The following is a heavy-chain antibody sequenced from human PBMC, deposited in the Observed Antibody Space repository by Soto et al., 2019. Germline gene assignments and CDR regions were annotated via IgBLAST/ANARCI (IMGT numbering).Heavy chain of an antibody. J-gene: IGHJ6*02. CDR3: ARTSAAGKYYYGMDV. CDR1: GYSFTSYC. CDR2: IYPGDSDT. Sequence: PGEFLKISCKGSGYSFTSYCIGWVRQMPGKGLEWMGIIYPGDSDTRYSPSFQGQVTISADKSISTAYLQWSSLKASDTAMYYCARTSAAGKYYYGMDVWGQGTTVTVSS. D-gene: IGHD6-13*01. V-gene: IGHV5-51*01.